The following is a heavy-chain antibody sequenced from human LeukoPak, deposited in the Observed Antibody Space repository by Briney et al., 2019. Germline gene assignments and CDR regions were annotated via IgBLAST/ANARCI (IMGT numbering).Heavy chain of an antibody. Sequence: GGSLRLSCAASGFTFSSYAMSWVRQAPGKGLEWVSAISGSGGSTYYADSVKGRFTISRDNSKNTLYLQMNSLRAEDTAVYYCAKVRRDIVVVSAAQYYYYGMDVWGQGTTVTVSS. CDR2: ISGSGGST. J-gene: IGHJ6*02. CDR1: GFTFSSYA. V-gene: IGHV3-23*01. CDR3: AKVRRDIVVVSAAQYYYYGMDV. D-gene: IGHD2-2*01.